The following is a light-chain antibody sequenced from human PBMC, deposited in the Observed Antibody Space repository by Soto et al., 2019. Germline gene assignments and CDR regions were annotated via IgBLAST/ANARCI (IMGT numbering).Light chain of an antibody. CDR2: AAS. J-gene: IGKJ2*01. CDR1: QGIRSD. V-gene: IGKV1-17*01. CDR3: LQYYDYPYT. Sequence: DIQMTQSPSSLSATVEDRVTITCRASQGIRSDLGWYQQKPGKAPKRLIYAASSLQSGVPSRFRGSGSGTESTLTITSLQPEDFATYYCLQYYDYPYTFGQGTKVDIK.